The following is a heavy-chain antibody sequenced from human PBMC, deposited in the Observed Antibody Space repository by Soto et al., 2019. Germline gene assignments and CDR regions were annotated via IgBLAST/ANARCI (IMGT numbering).Heavy chain of an antibody. CDR3: AKAKNDYNWDNRPPFDY. CDR1: GFTLRNYA. D-gene: IGHD1-20*01. CDR2: ISANDVGT. V-gene: IGHV3-23*01. J-gene: IGHJ4*02. Sequence: GGSLRLSCEASGFTLRNYAMTWVRQAPGKGLEWVSLISANDVGTYYAESVKTRFTISTDQSRNAVYLQMDSLRADDTAIYYCAKAKNDYNWDNRPPFDYWGQGTLAPVSS.